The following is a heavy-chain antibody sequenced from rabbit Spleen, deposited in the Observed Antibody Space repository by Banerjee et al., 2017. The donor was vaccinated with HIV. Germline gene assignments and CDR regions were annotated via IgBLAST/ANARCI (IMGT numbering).Heavy chain of an antibody. Sequence: QEQLVESGGGLVQPTGSLTLTCKASGFSFGDRDVMCWVRQAPGKGLEWIGYIDPVFGITYYANWVNGRFSISRENAQNTVFLQMTSLTAADTATYFCARGSATMTMVITGFYFNLWGPGTLVTVS. CDR2: IDPVFGIT. CDR1: GFSFGDRDV. CDR3: ARGSATMTMVITGFYFNL. D-gene: IGHD2-1*01. J-gene: IGHJ4*01. V-gene: IGHV1S47*01.